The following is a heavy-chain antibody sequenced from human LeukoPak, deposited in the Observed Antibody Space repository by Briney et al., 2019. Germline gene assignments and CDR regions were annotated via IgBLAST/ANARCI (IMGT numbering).Heavy chain of an antibody. V-gene: IGHV4-4*07. CDR3: ARGTSPMIVVAPNAFDI. Sequence: PSETLSLTCTVSGGSISSYYWSWIRQPAGKGLEWIGRIYTSGSTNYNPSLKSRVTMSVDTSKNQFSLKLSSVTAADTAVYYCARGTSPMIVVAPNAFDIWGQGTMVTVSS. CDR1: GGSISSYY. J-gene: IGHJ3*02. CDR2: IYTSGST. D-gene: IGHD3-22*01.